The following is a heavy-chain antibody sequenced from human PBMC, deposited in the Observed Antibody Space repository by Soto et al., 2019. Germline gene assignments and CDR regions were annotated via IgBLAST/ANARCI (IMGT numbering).Heavy chain of an antibody. CDR2: ISSSGSST. Sequence: QVQLVESGGGLVKPGGSLRLSCAASGFSFSDHYMSWIRQAPGKGLEWVSYISSSGSSTNYADSVKGRFTISRDNAKNSLDLQMNSLRAEDTAVYYCEPSPGFYDSSGYNFDYGGQGTLVTVSS. CDR1: GFSFSDHY. D-gene: IGHD3-22*01. J-gene: IGHJ4*02. V-gene: IGHV3-11*06. CDR3: EPSPGFYDSSGYNFDY.